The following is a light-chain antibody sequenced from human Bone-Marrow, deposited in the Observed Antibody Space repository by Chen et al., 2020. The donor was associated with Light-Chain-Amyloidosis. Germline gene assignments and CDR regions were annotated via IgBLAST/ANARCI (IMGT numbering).Light chain of an antibody. Sequence: QSALTQPASVSGSPGQSITISCTGTSSDVGGYNSVSWYQHHPGEAPKLMIYEVSNRPSGVSNRFSGSKSGNTASLTISGLQAEDEADYYCSSFTSRSTRVFGGGTKLTVL. CDR1: SSDVGGYNS. J-gene: IGLJ3*02. V-gene: IGLV2-14*01. CDR2: EVS. CDR3: SSFTSRSTRV.